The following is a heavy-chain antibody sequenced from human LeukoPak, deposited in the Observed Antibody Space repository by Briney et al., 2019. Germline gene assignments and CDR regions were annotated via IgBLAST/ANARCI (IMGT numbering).Heavy chain of an antibody. Sequence: SETLSLTCAVYGGSLSRYYWTWIRQPPGKGLEWIGEINHRGDTNYNPSLKSRVTISVDTSKNQFSLKVRSVTAADTGVYYCARPGYCSATTCTGHLDVWGQGTLATVSS. V-gene: IGHV4-34*01. CDR1: GGSLSRYY. D-gene: IGHD2-2*01. CDR2: INHRGDT. J-gene: IGHJ4*02. CDR3: ARPGYCSATTCTGHLDV.